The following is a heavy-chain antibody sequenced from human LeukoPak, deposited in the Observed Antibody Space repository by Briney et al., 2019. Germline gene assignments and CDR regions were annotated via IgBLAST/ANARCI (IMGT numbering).Heavy chain of an antibody. J-gene: IGHJ6*02. CDR3: APHLSVVVPGAQYGMDV. CDR1: GGSFSGYY. V-gene: IGHV4-34*01. D-gene: IGHD2-2*01. CDR2: INHSGST. Sequence: PSETLSLTCAVYGGSFSGYYWSWIRQPPGKGLEWIGEINHSGSTNYNPSLKSRVTISVDTSKNQFSLKLSSVTAADTAVYYCAPHLSVVVPGAQYGMDVWGQGTTVTVSS.